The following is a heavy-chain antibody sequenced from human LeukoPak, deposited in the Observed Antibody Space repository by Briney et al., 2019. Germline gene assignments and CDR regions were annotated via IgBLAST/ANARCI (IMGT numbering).Heavy chain of an antibody. CDR2: INGNGAST. CDR3: AKDQGYSYYYLDY. V-gene: IGHV3-23*01. Sequence: PGGSLRLSCAASGFTFNTHAMSWVPEAPGKGLEWVSGINGNGASTYYSDSVKGRFTISRDNSKNTLYLQMSGLRAEDTAVYYCAKDQGYSYYYLDYWGQGTLVTVSS. D-gene: IGHD5-18*01. CDR1: GFTFNTHA. J-gene: IGHJ4*02.